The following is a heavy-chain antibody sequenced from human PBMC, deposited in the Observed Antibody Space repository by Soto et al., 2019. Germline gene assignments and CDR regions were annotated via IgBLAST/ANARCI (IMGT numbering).Heavy chain of an antibody. D-gene: IGHD3-3*01. J-gene: IGHJ6*02. Sequence: GASVKVSCKASGGTFSSYAISWVRQAPGQGLEWMGGIIPIFGTANYAQKFQGRVTITADESTSTAYMELSSLRSEDTAVYYCARSRRGAIRFLGDYYYYYGMDVWGQGTTVTVSS. CDR3: ARSRRGAIRFLGDYYYYYGMDV. CDR2: IIPIFGTA. CDR1: GGTFSSYA. V-gene: IGHV1-69*13.